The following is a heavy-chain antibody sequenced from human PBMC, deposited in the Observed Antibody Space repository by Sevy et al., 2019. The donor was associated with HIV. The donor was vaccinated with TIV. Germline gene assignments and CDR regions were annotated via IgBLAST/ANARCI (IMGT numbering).Heavy chain of an antibody. CDR3: ASVGAYCGGDCYKDY. CDR2: IWYDGSSQ. D-gene: IGHD2-21*01. CDR1: GFTFSSYD. J-gene: IGHJ4*02. V-gene: IGHV3-33*08. Sequence: GGSLRLSCAASGFTFSSYDMHWVRQAPGKGLEWVAVIWYDGSSQYYADSVKGRFTISRDNSKNTLYLQMNGLRPEDTAVYFCASVGAYCGGDCYKDYWGQGTLVTVSS.